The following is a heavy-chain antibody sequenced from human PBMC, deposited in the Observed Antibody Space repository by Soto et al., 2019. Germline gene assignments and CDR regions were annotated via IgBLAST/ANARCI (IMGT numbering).Heavy chain of an antibody. CDR3: ARAKRITMIVVVNAFDI. D-gene: IGHD3-22*01. J-gene: IGHJ3*02. CDR1: GYTFTSYG. Sequence: GASVKVSCKASGYTFTSYGISWVRQAPGQGLERMGWISAYNGNTNYAQKLQGRVTMTTDTSTSTAYMELRSLRSDDTAVYYCARAKRITMIVVVNAFDIWGQGTMVTVSS. V-gene: IGHV1-18*01. CDR2: ISAYNGNT.